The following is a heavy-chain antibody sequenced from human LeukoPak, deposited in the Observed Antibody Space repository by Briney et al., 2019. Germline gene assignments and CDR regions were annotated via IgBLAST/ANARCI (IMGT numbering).Heavy chain of an antibody. J-gene: IGHJ4*02. CDR1: GYTFTNNA. CDR3: ARVDQTSGWYPDY. CDR2: INAGDGNT. V-gene: IGHV1-3*01. D-gene: IGHD6-19*01. Sequence: AAVKVSCKASGYTFTNNAMHWVRQAPGQRLEWMGWINAGDGNTKYSQKFQGRVTITRDTSASTAYMELSSLRSEDTAVYYCARVDQTSGWYPDYWGQGNLVTVSS.